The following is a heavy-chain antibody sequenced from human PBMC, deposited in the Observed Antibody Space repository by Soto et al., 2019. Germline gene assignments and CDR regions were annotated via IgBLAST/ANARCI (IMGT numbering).Heavy chain of an antibody. D-gene: IGHD6-6*01. CDR3: TRSGSSPYYYGMDV. CDR2: INSDGSST. V-gene: IGHV3-74*01. J-gene: IGHJ6*02. Sequence: PGKGLVWVSRINSDGSSTNYADSVKGRFTISRDNARNTLFLQMDTLRAEDTAVYYCTRSGSSPYYYGMDVWGQGTTVTVSS.